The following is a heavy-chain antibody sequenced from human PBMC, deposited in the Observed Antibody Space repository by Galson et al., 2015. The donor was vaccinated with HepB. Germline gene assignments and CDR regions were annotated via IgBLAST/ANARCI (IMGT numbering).Heavy chain of an antibody. V-gene: IGHV1-69*04. CDR2: IIPILGIA. Sequence: SVKVSCKASGGTFDSYAISWVRQAPGQGLEWMGRIIPILGIANYAQKFQGRVTITADKSTSTAYMELSSLRSEDTAAYYCASNGDRTSSWGQGTLVTVSS. J-gene: IGHJ5*02. D-gene: IGHD2-8*01. CDR1: GGTFDSYA. CDR3: ASNGDRTSS.